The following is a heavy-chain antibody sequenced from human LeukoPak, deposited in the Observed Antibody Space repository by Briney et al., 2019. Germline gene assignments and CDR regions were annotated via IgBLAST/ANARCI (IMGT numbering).Heavy chain of an antibody. CDR3: ARDRAHYDILTGYQPASYFDY. D-gene: IGHD3-9*01. CDR1: GGSFSGYY. V-gene: IGHV4-34*01. J-gene: IGHJ4*02. Sequence: SETLSLTCAVYGGSFSGYYWSWIRQPPGKGLEWIGEINHSGSTNYNPSLKSRVTISVDTSKNQFSLKLSSVTAADTAVYYCARDRAHYDILTGYQPASYFDYWGQGTLVTVSS. CDR2: INHSGST.